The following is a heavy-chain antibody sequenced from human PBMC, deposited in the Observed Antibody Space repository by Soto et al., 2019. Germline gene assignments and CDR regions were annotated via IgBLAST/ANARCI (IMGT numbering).Heavy chain of an antibody. V-gene: IGHV3-15*01. CDR2: IKGTTEGATT. J-gene: IGHJ4*02. CDR1: GFSFPGAW. CDR3: LQVTGVGCYYC. Sequence: EVQLVESGGGFVKPGTSLTLSCSTSGFSFPGAWLHWVRQGPGKGLAWVVRIKGTTEGATTDYASPVKDRFTISRDDSKHTIYLQMHSLQAEDTCVYYCLQVTGVGCYYCGGQGTLVTVSS. D-gene: IGHD3-22*01.